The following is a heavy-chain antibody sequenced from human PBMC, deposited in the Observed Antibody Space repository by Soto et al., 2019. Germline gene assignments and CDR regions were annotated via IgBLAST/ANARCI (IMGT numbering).Heavy chain of an antibody. J-gene: IGHJ6*04. CDR3: ARGGDFWSGYYFYFYGTDV. CDR1: GGSFSGYY. V-gene: IGHV4-34*01. D-gene: IGHD3-3*01. CDR2: INHSGST. Sequence: RSLTCAVYGGSFSGYYWSWIRQPPGKGLEWIGEINHSGSTNYNPSLKSRVTISVDTSKNQFSLKLSSVTAADTAVYYCARGGDFWSGYYFYFYGTDVWGKGPTVTVSS.